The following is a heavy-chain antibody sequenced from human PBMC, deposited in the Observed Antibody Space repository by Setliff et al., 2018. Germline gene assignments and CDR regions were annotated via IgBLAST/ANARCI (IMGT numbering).Heavy chain of an antibody. Sequence: PSETLSLTCAVYGGSFSTYYWIWIRQPPGKGLEWIGEINHSGSTNYNPSLKSRVTISVDTSKNQFSLKLSSVTAADTAVYYCARLGSGYFDWLFNYYGMDVWGQGTTVTVSS. V-gene: IGHV4-34*01. CDR1: GGSFSTYY. J-gene: IGHJ6*02. CDR2: INHSGST. CDR3: ARLGSGYFDWLFNYYGMDV. D-gene: IGHD3-9*01.